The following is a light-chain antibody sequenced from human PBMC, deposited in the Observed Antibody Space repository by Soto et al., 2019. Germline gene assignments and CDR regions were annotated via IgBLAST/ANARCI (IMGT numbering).Light chain of an antibody. CDR2: AAS. Sequence: DIQMTQSPSSLSASVGDRVTITCRASQTMNNFLKWYQQKPGKAPKILIYAASSLQSGVPSRFSGSGFGTDFTLTITSLQPEDFASYYCQQADTKPWTFGQGTRVEIK. CDR3: QQADTKPWT. V-gene: IGKV1-39*01. J-gene: IGKJ1*01. CDR1: QTMNNF.